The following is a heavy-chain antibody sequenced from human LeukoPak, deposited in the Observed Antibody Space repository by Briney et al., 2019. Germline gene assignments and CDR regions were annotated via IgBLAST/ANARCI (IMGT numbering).Heavy chain of an antibody. Sequence: SETLSLTCTVSGGSISSYYWSWIRQPPGKGLEWIGYIYTSGSTNYNPSLKSRVTMSVDTSKNQFSLKLSSVTAADTAVYYCARQPDIVVVPAAIWFDPWGQGTLVTVSS. CDR1: GGSISSYY. CDR3: ARQPDIVVVPAAIWFDP. D-gene: IGHD2-2*01. J-gene: IGHJ5*02. V-gene: IGHV4-59*08. CDR2: IYTSGST.